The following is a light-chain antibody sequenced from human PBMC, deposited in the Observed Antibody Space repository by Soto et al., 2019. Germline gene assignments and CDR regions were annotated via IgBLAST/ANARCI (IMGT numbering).Light chain of an antibody. V-gene: IGKV1-5*01. CDR1: QTISKW. CDR3: HSRA. Sequence: IQLTQSPSALSRSVVDYVTITCRASQTISKWLACYQQKPGRAPKLLIYDASTLESGVPSRFSGSGSEIEFTLTISRLQPDDFAPYFCHSRAFGQGTQLEIK. CDR2: DAS. J-gene: IGKJ5*01.